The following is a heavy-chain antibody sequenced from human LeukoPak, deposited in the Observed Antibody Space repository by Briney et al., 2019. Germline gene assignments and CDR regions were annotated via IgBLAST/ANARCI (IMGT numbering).Heavy chain of an antibody. J-gene: IGHJ4*02. D-gene: IGHD3-3*01. CDR3: ARGITIFGVVTTLFDY. V-gene: IGHV3-7*01. CDR2: IKQDGSEK. CDR1: GFTFSDYW. Sequence: PGGSLRLSCAASGFTFSDYWMSWVRQAPGKGLDWVANIKQDGSEKYYVDSVKGRFTISRDNAKNSLSLQMNSQRAEDSAVYYCARGITIFGVVTTLFDYWGQGTLVTVSS.